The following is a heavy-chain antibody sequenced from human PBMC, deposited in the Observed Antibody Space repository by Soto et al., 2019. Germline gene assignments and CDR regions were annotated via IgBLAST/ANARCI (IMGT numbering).Heavy chain of an antibody. V-gene: IGHV4-31*03. CDR2: IYYSGST. J-gene: IGHJ3*02. CDR3: ARGDMVRGVIIKHAFDI. Sequence: SETLSLTCTVSGGSISSGGYYWSWIRQHPGKGLEWIGYIYYSGSTYYNPSPKSRVTISVDTSKNQFSLKLSSVTAADTAVYYCARGDMVRGVIIKHAFDIWGQGTMVTVSS. D-gene: IGHD3-10*01. CDR1: GGSISSGGYY.